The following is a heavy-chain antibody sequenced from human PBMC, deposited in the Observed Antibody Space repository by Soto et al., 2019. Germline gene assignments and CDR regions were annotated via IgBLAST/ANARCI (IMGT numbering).Heavy chain of an antibody. CDR3: ARPAFGDSWYFDL. Sequence: QDQLVQSGAEVKKPGSSVKVSCKASGGTFSSHTFSWVRQAPGQGLEWMGRIIPALGTATYAQKFQGRVTITADESATTVYMELNSLRSEDTAVYYCARPAFGDSWYFDLLGRGTLVTVSS. CDR2: IIPALGTA. J-gene: IGHJ2*01. CDR1: GGTFSSHT. V-gene: IGHV1-69*08. D-gene: IGHD4-17*01.